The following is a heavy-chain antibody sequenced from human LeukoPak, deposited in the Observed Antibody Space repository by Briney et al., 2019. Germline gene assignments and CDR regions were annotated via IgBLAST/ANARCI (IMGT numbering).Heavy chain of an antibody. Sequence: GGSLRLSCAASGFIFSSYSMKWVRQAPGKGLEWVSSISSSSSYIYYADSVKGRFTISRDNAKNSLYLQMNSLRAEDTAVYYCARGIQLWFIDYWGQGTLVTVSS. CDR1: GFIFSSYS. D-gene: IGHD5-18*01. CDR2: ISSSSSYI. CDR3: ARGIQLWFIDY. V-gene: IGHV3-21*01. J-gene: IGHJ4*02.